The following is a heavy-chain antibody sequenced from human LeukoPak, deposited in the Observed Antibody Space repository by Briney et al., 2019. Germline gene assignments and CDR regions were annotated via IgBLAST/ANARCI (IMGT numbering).Heavy chain of an antibody. J-gene: IGHJ4*02. D-gene: IGHD5-18*01. Sequence: GGSLRLSCAASGFAFSSSWMSWVRQAPGKGLEWLACIKHDGSEKHYVDSVKGRFTISRDNAKNSLYLQMNSLSAKDTAVYYCASLDPAMITHNAYWGQGTLVTVSS. V-gene: IGHV3-7*01. CDR2: IKHDGSEK. CDR3: ASLDPAMITHNAY. CDR1: GFAFSSSW.